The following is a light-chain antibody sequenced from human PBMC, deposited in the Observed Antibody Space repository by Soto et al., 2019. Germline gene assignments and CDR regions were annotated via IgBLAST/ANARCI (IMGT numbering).Light chain of an antibody. V-gene: IGLV2-14*01. CDR2: EVS. CDR3: SSYTSSNTLV. Sequence: QSALTQPASVSGSPGQSITIFCSGTSSDVGGYKYVSWYQQHPGKVPKLMIYEVSNRPSGVSNRFSGSKSANTASLTISGLQAEDEADYYCSSYTSSNTLVFGTGTKLTVL. CDR1: SSDVGGYKY. J-gene: IGLJ1*01.